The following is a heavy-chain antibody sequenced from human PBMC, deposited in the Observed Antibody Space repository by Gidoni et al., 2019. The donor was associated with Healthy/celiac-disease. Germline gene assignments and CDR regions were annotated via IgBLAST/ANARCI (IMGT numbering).Heavy chain of an antibody. CDR1: GFTFSLYA. Sequence: QVQLVAPGGGVVQSGRSLRRSCAASGFTFSLYAIHWVRQAPGKGLEWVAVISYDGSNKYYANSVKGRFTISRDNSKSALYLQMSSLGAEDTAVYYCARDTNWGQGTLVTVSS. V-gene: IGHV3-30*15. D-gene: IGHD2-2*01. CDR2: ISYDGSNK. J-gene: IGHJ4*02. CDR3: ARDTN.